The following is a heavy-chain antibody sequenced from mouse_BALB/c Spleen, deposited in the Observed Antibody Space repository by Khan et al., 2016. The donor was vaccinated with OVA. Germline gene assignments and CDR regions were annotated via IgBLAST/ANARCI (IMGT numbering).Heavy chain of an antibody. V-gene: IGHV1-5*01. CDR1: GYSFTSYL. Sequence: EAGTVLARPGASVKMSCKASGYSFTSYLIHWVKQRPGQGLEWIGDIYPGNSDTTCNQKFKDKAKLTAGTSANTAYMELSSLTNEDSAVSYYSSGGYGTFASWGQGPLVTVSA. CDR3: SSGGYGTFAS. CDR2: IYPGNSDT. J-gene: IGHJ3*01. D-gene: IGHD3-2*02.